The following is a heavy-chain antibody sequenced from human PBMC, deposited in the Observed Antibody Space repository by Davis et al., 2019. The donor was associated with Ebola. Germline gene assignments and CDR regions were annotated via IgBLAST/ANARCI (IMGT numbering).Heavy chain of an antibody. CDR1: GFTFSNFW. Sequence: GESLKISCAASGFTFSNFWMHWVRQGPGKGLVLVSRISSDGSGPAYADSVKGRFTISRDNAKSTVYLQMNSLRAEDTAVYYCARSGGHSFGQNWGQGTLVTVSS. J-gene: IGHJ4*02. V-gene: IGHV3-74*03. CDR3: ARSGGHSFGQN. D-gene: IGHD5-18*01. CDR2: ISSDGSGP.